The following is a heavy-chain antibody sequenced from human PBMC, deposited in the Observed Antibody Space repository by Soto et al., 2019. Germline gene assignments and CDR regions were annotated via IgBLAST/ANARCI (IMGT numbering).Heavy chain of an antibody. CDR3: ASRPFYCSGGSCYSKPFDY. Sequence: SETLSLTCAVYGGSFSGYYWSWIRQPPGKGLEWIGEINHSGSTNYNPSLKSRVTISVDTSKNQFSLKLSSVTAADTAVYYCASRPFYCSGGSCYSKPFDYWGQGTLVTVSS. D-gene: IGHD2-15*01. CDR1: GGSFSGYY. J-gene: IGHJ4*02. V-gene: IGHV4-34*01. CDR2: INHSGST.